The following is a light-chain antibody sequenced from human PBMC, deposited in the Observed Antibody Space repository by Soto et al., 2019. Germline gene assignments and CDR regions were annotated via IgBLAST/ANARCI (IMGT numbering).Light chain of an antibody. CDR1: SSDFGGYNY. V-gene: IGLV2-11*01. CDR3: CSYAGSYTLYV. CDR2: DVS. J-gene: IGLJ1*01. Sequence: QSALTQPRSVSGSPGQSVTISCTGTSSDFGGYNYVSWYQQHPGKAPKLMIYDVSKRPSGVPDRFSGSKSGNTASLTISGLQAEDEAEYYCCSYAGSYTLYVFGTGTKLTVL.